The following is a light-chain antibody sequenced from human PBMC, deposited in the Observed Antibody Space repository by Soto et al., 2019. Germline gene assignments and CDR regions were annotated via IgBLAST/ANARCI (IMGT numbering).Light chain of an antibody. Sequence: EIVMTQSPATLSVSPGERATLSCRASQNIRSNLAWYQQIPGQAPRLLIHGASTRASGIPARFSGSGSGTEFTLTISGLQSEDDAVYYCQQYNNWPPWTFGQGTKVEL. J-gene: IGKJ1*01. CDR3: QQYNNWPPWT. CDR1: QNIRSN. CDR2: GAS. V-gene: IGKV3-15*01.